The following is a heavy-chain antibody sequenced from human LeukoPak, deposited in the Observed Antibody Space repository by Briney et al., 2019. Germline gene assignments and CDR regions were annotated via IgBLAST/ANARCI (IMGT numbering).Heavy chain of an antibody. CDR1: GYTFTGYC. Sequence: ASVKVSCKASGYTFTGYCMHWVRQAPGQGLEWMGRINPNSGGTNYAQKFQGRVTMTRDTSISTAYMELSRLRSDDTAVYYCARGGTAYYDFWSGYYPIDYWGQGTLVTVSS. D-gene: IGHD3-3*01. CDR2: INPNSGGT. CDR3: ARGGTAYYDFWSGYYPIDY. J-gene: IGHJ4*02. V-gene: IGHV1-2*06.